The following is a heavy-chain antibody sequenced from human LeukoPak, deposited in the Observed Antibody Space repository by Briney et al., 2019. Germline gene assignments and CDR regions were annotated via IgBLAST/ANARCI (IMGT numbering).Heavy chain of an antibody. D-gene: IGHD6-13*01. CDR1: GGSFSGYY. CDR3: ARGGFGSSWSYYYYYYGMDV. V-gene: IGHV4-34*01. Sequence: SETLSLTCAVYGGSFSGYYWSWIRQPPGKGLEWIGEINHSGSTNYNPSLKSRVTISVDTSKNQFSLRLSSVTAADTAVYYCARGGFGSSWSYYYYYYGMDVWGQGTTVTVSS. J-gene: IGHJ6*02. CDR2: INHSGST.